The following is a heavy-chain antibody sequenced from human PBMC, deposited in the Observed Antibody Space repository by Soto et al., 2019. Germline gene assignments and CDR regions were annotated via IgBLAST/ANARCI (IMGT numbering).Heavy chain of an antibody. CDR3: ARDPPIFDTAMDANLYNWFDP. V-gene: IGHV1-69*04. CDR1: GGTFSSYT. J-gene: IGHJ5*02. D-gene: IGHD5-18*01. CDR2: IIPILGIA. Sequence: ASVKVSCKASGGTFSSYTISWVRQAPGQGLEWMGRIIPILGIANYAQKFQGRVTITADKSTSTAYMELSSLRSEDTAVYYCARDPPIFDTAMDANLYNWFDPWGQGTLVTVSS.